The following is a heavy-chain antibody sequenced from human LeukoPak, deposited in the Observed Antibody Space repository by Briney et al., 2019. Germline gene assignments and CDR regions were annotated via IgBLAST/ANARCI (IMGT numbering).Heavy chain of an antibody. Sequence: SVKVSCKASGGTFSSYAISWVRQAPGQGLEWMGGIIPIFGTANYAQKFQGRVTMTRDTSTSTVYMELSSLRSEDTAVYYCAREGAIIAVAGTGFDYWGQGTLVTVSS. CDR2: IIPIFGTA. V-gene: IGHV1-69*05. CDR3: AREGAIIAVAGTGFDY. D-gene: IGHD6-19*01. CDR1: GGTFSSYA. J-gene: IGHJ4*02.